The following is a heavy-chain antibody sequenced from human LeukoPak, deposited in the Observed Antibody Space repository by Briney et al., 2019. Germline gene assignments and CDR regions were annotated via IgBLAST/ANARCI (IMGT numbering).Heavy chain of an antibody. J-gene: IGHJ4*02. V-gene: IGHV3-48*03. CDR1: GFTFSSYE. CDR2: ISSSGSTI. Sequence: GGSLRLSCAASGFTFSSYEMNWVRQAPGKGLEWVSYISSSGSTIYYADSVKGRFTISRDNAKNSLYLQMNSLRAEDTAVYYCASLTNYDSSGYYLLGWVDYWGQGTLVTVSS. CDR3: ASLTNYDSSGYYLLGWVDY. D-gene: IGHD3-22*01.